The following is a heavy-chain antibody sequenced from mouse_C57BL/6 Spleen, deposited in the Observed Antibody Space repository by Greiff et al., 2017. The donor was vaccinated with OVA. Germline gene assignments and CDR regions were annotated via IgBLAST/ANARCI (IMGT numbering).Heavy chain of an antibody. D-gene: IGHD1-1*01. CDR3: RITTVVATGFDY. V-gene: IGHV1-15*01. CDR2: IDPETGGT. J-gene: IGHJ2*01. Sequence: QVQLKQSGAELVRPGASVTLSCKASGYTFTDYEMHWVKQTPVHGLEWIGAIDPETGGTAYNQKFKGKAILTADKSSSTAYMELRSLTSEDSAVYYCRITTVVATGFDYWGQGTTLTVSS. CDR1: GYTFTDYE.